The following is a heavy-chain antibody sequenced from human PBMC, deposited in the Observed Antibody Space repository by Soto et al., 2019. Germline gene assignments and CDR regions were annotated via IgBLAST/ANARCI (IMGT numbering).Heavy chain of an antibody. CDR2: IIPIFGTA. CDR3: ARDPGAPASSADQDRYYYYGMDV. CDR1: GGTFSSYA. Sequence: QVQLVQSGAEVKKPGSSVKVSCKASGGTFSSYAISWVRQAPGQGLEWMGGIIPIFGTANYAQKFQGRVTITADESTSTAYMELSSLRSEGTAVYYCARDPGAPASSADQDRYYYYGMDVWGQGTTVTVSS. J-gene: IGHJ6*02. V-gene: IGHV1-69*01. D-gene: IGHD6-19*01.